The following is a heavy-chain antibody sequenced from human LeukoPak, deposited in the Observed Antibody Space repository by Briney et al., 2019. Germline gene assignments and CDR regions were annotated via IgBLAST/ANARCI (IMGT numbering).Heavy chain of an antibody. CDR3: AKGGEGGSYYLY. V-gene: IGHV3-9*01. CDR1: GFTFDDYA. J-gene: IGHJ4*02. D-gene: IGHD1-26*01. CDR2: ISWNSGSI. Sequence: GGSLRLSCVASGFTFDDYAMHWVRQAPGKGLEWVSGISWNSGSIGYADSVKGRFTISRDNSKNTLYLQMNSLRVEDTAVYYCAKGGEGGSYYLYWGQGTLVTVSS.